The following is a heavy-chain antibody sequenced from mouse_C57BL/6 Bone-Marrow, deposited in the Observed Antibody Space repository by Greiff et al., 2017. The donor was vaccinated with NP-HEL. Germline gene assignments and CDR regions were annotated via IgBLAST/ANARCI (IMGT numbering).Heavy chain of an antibody. J-gene: IGHJ1*03. Sequence: QVQLQQPGAELVKPGASVKLSCKASGYTFTSYWMHWVKQRPGQGLEWIGMIHPNSGSTNYNEKFKSKATLTVDKSSSTAYMQLSSLTSEDSAVYYCARAPFTTVVARYFDVWGTGTTVTVSS. D-gene: IGHD1-1*01. CDR1: GYTFTSYW. CDR2: IHPNSGST. V-gene: IGHV1-64*01. CDR3: ARAPFTTVVARYFDV.